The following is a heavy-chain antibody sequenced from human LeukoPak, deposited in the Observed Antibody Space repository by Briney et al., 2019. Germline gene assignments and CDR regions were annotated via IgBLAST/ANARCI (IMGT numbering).Heavy chain of an antibody. CDR2: ISSSADNT. CDR1: GFTFNSYA. CDR3: AKVVTGTYNLDAFDI. V-gene: IGHV3-23*01. D-gene: IGHD1-7*01. J-gene: IGHJ3*02. Sequence: GSLRLSCAASGFTFNSYAMSWVRQAPGRGLEWVSGISSSADNTYYADSVKGRFTISRDNSKNTLYLQMNSLRAEDTAVYYCAKVVTGTYNLDAFDIWGQGTMVTVSS.